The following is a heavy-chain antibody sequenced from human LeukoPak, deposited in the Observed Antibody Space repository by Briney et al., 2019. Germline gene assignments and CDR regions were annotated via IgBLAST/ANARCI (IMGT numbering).Heavy chain of an antibody. J-gene: IGHJ4*02. Sequence: SETLSLTCTVSGGSISSSSYYWGWIRQPPGKGLEWIGSIYYSGSTYYNPSLKSRVTISVDTSKNQFSLKLSSVTAADTAVYYCARGCRIRADSSGYYDYWGQGTLVTVSS. CDR1: GGSISSSSYY. D-gene: IGHD3-22*01. CDR3: ARGCRIRADSSGYYDY. V-gene: IGHV4-39*01. CDR2: IYYSGST.